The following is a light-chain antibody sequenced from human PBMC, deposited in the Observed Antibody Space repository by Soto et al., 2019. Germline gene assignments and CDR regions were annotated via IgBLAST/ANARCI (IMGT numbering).Light chain of an antibody. CDR1: QSISSY. CDR3: QQSYSTPWT. Sequence: DIQMTQSPSSLSASVGDRVTITCRASQSISSYLNWYQQKPGKAPKLLIYAASSLQSGVPSRFSGSGSGTDFTLTISSLQPEDCATYDCQQSYSTPWTFGQGTNVEIK. J-gene: IGKJ1*01. CDR2: AAS. V-gene: IGKV1-39*01.